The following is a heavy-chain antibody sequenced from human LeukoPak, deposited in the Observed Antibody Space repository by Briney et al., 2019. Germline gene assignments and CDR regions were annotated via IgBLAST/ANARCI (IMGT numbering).Heavy chain of an antibody. D-gene: IGHD3-22*01. CDR3: ARGVDDSRPPPLDY. V-gene: IGHV4-61*05. CDR2: IYYSGST. Sequence: SETLSLTCTVSGGSISSSSYYWGWIRQPPGKGLEWIGYIYYSGSTNYNPSLKSRVTISVDTSKNQFSLKLSSVTAADTAVYYCARGVDDSRPPPLDYWGQGTLVTVSS. J-gene: IGHJ4*02. CDR1: GGSISSSSYY.